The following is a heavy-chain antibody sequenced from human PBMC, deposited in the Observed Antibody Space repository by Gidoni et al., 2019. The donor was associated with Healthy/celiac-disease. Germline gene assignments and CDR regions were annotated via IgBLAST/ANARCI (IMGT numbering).Heavy chain of an antibody. CDR2: IRSKAYGGTT. CDR3: TRDYDFWSGYLNYYYGMDV. Sequence: EVQLVESGGGLVKPGRSLRLSCTASGFTLGDYALSWFRQAPGKGLEWVGFIRSKAYGGTTEYAASVKGRFTISRDDSKSIAYLQMNSLRAEDTAVYYCTRDYDFWSGYLNYYYGMDVWGQGTTVTVSS. D-gene: IGHD3-3*01. CDR1: GFTLGDYA. V-gene: IGHV3-49*05. J-gene: IGHJ6*02.